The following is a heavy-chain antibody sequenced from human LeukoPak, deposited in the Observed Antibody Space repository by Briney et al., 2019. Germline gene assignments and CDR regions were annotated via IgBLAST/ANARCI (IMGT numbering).Heavy chain of an antibody. V-gene: IGHV3-23*01. Sequence: GGSLRLSCAASGFTFSSYAMSWVRQAPGKGLEWVSAISGSGGGTYFADSVKSLYTISRDNSKNTPYLQMNSLRAEDTAVYYWAKAYGSGSYYTTPDYWGQGTLVTVSS. D-gene: IGHD3-10*01. CDR2: ISGSGGGT. CDR1: GFTFSSYA. J-gene: IGHJ4*02. CDR3: AKAYGSGSYYTTPDY.